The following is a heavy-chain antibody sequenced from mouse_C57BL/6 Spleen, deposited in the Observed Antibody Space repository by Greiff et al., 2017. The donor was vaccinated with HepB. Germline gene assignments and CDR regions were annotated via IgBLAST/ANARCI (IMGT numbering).Heavy chain of an antibody. J-gene: IGHJ4*01. CDR3: ARWREYGYEYYAMDY. V-gene: IGHV1-82*01. Sequence: QVQLKQSGPELVKPGASVKISCKASGYAFSSSWMNWVKQRPGKGLEWIGRIYPGDGDTNYNGKFKGKATLTADKSSSTAYMQLSSLTSEDSAVYFCARWREYGYEYYAMDYWGQGTSVTVSS. D-gene: IGHD2-2*01. CDR1: GYAFSSSW. CDR2: IYPGDGDT.